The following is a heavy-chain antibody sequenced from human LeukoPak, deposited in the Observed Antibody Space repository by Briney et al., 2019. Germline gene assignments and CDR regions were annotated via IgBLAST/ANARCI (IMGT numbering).Heavy chain of an antibody. CDR2: ISGSGGST. D-gene: IGHD3-3*01. J-gene: IGHJ6*03. V-gene: IGHV3-23*01. CDR1: RFTFSSYA. Sequence: GGSLRLSCATSRFTFSSYAMSWVRQAPGKGLEWVSAISGSGGSTYYADSVKGRFTISRDNSKNTLFLHMNSLRAEDTAVYYCAKASKALYDFWSGYMDVWGKGTTVTISS. CDR3: AKASKALYDFWSGYMDV.